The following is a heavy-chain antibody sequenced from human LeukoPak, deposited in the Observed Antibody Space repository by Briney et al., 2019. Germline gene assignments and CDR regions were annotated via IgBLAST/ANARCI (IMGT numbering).Heavy chain of an antibody. D-gene: IGHD4-17*01. J-gene: IGHJ4*02. CDR1: GDSISSSNYH. CDR2: LYYN. V-gene: IGHV4-39*01. Sequence: SETLSLTCVVSGDSISSSNYHWGWIRQPPGRGLEWIGSLYYNLSLKRRATISVDTSRNQFSLRLTSVTAADAALYYCARHQERLYGNFFDHWGQGTLVTVSS. CDR3: ARHQERLYGNFFDH.